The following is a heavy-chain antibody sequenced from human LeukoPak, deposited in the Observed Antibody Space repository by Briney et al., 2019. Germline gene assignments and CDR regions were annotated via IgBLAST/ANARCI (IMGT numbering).Heavy chain of an antibody. CDR3: TTRGNYGSDLGDAFDI. CDR2: ISGSGDKT. D-gene: IGHD3-10*01. Sequence: GGSLRLSCAASGFTFSRHAMSWVRQAPGKGLEWVSGISGSGDKTYYADSVKGRFTISRDNAKNSLYLQMNSLRAEDTAVYYCTTRGNYGSDLGDAFDIWGQGTMVTVSS. J-gene: IGHJ3*02. V-gene: IGHV3-23*01. CDR1: GFTFSRHA.